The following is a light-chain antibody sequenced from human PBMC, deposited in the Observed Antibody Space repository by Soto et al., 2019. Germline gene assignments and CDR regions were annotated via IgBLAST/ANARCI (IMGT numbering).Light chain of an antibody. J-gene: IGKJ2*01. CDR1: QSVSSSY. V-gene: IGKV3-20*01. Sequence: EIVLTQSPGTLSLSPGERATLSCRASQSVSSSYLAWYQHKPGQAPRLLISGASSRATGIPDRFSGSGSGTAFTLTISRLEPDDFAVYSCQQYGTSPYTFGQGTKLEIK. CDR3: QQYGTSPYT. CDR2: GAS.